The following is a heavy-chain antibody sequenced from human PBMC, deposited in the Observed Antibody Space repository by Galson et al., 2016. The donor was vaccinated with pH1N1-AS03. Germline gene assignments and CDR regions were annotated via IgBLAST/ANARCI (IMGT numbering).Heavy chain of an antibody. CDR2: MSYDGSTK. V-gene: IGHV3-30*18. J-gene: IGHJ4*02. D-gene: IGHD2/OR15-2a*01. CDR1: GFTFNRHA. CDR3: AKDLHFYDSYYLDY. Sequence: SLRLSCAASGFTFNRHAMHWVRQAPGKGLEWVAIMSYDGSTKYHTDSVRDRFTISRDNSKKTLYLHMSSLRAEDMAVYYCAKDLHFYDSYYLDYWGRGTLVIVSS.